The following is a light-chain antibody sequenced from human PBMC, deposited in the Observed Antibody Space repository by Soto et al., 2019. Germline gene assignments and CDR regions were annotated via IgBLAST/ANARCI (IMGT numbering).Light chain of an antibody. Sequence: EIQMTQTPSTVSASVGDIVTITCRASQNINTWLAWYQQKPGKAPKLLILKASSLESGVPSRFSGSGSGTEFTLTISSLQPDDLATYYCQQYNNYFWAFGQGTKVAIK. CDR2: KAS. CDR3: QQYNNYFWA. CDR1: QNINTW. V-gene: IGKV1-5*03. J-gene: IGKJ1*01.